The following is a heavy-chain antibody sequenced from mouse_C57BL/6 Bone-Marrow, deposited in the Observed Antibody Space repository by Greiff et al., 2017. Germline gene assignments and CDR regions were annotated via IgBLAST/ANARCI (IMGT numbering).Heavy chain of an antibody. D-gene: IGHD6-1*01. Sequence: MQLKQSGPVLVKPGASVKMSCKASGYTFTDYYMNWVKQSHGKSLEWIGVINPYNGGTSYNQKFKGKATLTVDKSSSTAYMELNSLTSEDSAVYYCARLGLDSPAWFAYWGQGTLVTVSA. J-gene: IGHJ3*01. CDR1: GYTFTDYY. V-gene: IGHV1-19*01. CDR3: ARLGLDSPAWFAY. CDR2: INPYNGGT.